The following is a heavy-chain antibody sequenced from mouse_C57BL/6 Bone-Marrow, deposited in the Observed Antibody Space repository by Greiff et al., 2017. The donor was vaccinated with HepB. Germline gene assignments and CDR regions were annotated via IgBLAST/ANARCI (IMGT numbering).Heavy chain of an antibody. CDR3: ASSSYYGSSYLAY. D-gene: IGHD1-1*01. J-gene: IGHJ3*01. V-gene: IGHV14-3*01. CDR1: GFNIKNTY. Sequence: EVQLQQSVAELVRPGASVKLSCTASGFNIKNTYMHWVKQRPEQGLEWIGRIDPANGNTKYAPKFQGKATITADTSDNTANLQLSSLTTEDTAIYYSASSSYYGSSYLAYWGQGTLVTVSA. CDR2: IDPANGNT.